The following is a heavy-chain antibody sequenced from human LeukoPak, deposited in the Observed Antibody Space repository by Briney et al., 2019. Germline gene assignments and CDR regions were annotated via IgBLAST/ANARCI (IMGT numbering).Heavy chain of an antibody. CDR2: ITWNSDDM. D-gene: IGHD1-1*01. J-gene: IGHJ4*02. Sequence: PGRSLRLSCAASGFSFEAYGMYWVRQAPGQGLEWVSGITWNSDDMAYADSVKGRFTISRDNAKNCLYLQMNSLTVEDTALYYCTRVTSWRTGFDYWGQETLVTVSS. CDR3: TRVTSWRTGFDY. CDR1: GFSFEAYG. V-gene: IGHV3-9*01.